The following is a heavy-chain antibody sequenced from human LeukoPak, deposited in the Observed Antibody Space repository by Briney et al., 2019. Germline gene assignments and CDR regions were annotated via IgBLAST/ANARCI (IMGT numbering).Heavy chain of an antibody. CDR1: GGTFSSYA. CDR3: ASSYYDSSGLPDY. D-gene: IGHD3-22*01. Sequence: RASVKVSCKASGGTFSSYAISWVRQAPGQGLEWMGRIIPILGIANYAQKFQGRVTITADKSTSTAYMELSSLRSEDTAVYYCASSYYDSSGLPDYWGQGTLVTVSS. CDR2: IIPILGIA. V-gene: IGHV1-69*04. J-gene: IGHJ4*02.